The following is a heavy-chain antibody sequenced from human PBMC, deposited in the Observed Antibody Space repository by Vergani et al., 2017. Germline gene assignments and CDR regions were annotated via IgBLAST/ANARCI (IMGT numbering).Heavy chain of an antibody. Sequence: QVQLRESGPGLVKPSQTLSLTCSVSGDSISSGVYYWNWIRQHPGKGLEWIGYIYSTGSTHHNPSLRRRINMSVDTSKNQFSLKLNSVTAADTAMYYCARMGGYDEGDAFRIGYFDSWGPGILVNVSS. CDR1: GDSISSGVYY. D-gene: IGHD3-22*01. CDR2: IYSTGST. J-gene: IGHJ4*02. V-gene: IGHV4-31*03. CDR3: ARMGGYDEGDAFRIGYFDS.